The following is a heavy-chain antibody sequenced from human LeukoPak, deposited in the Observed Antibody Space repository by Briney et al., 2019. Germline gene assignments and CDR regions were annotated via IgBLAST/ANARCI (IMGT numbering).Heavy chain of an antibody. V-gene: IGHV3-64*05. J-gene: IGHJ4*02. Sequence: GGSLRLSCAASGFTFSTYAMHWVRQAPGKGLEYVSAISSNGHSTYYADSVKGRFTISRDNSKNTLYFQMNSLRAEDTAVYYCVKGWNTADYWDQGTLVTVSS. D-gene: IGHD5-18*01. CDR3: VKGWNTADY. CDR1: GFTFSTYA. CDR2: ISSNGHST.